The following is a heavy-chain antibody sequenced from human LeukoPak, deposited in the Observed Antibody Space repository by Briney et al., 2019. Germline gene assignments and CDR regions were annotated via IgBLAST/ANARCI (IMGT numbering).Heavy chain of an antibody. J-gene: IGHJ4*02. D-gene: IGHD5-18*01. V-gene: IGHV3-23*01. CDR2: ISGSGSST. CDR1: GFTFSSFA. CDR3: AKAIYSYLDY. Sequence: GGSLRLSCAGSGFTFSSFAMTWVRQAPGKGLEWVSSISGSGSSTYHADSVKGRFTISRDSSKNTLYLQMNSLTAEDTAIYYCAKAIYSYLDYWGQGTPVTVSS.